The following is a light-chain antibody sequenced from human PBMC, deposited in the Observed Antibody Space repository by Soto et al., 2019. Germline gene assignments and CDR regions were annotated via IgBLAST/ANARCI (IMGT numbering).Light chain of an antibody. CDR2: KVS. V-gene: IGKV2-24*01. Sequence: EIVMTQTPLSSPVTLGQPASISCRSSQFLVHSDGDTYLNWLHQRPGQPPRVLIYKVSNRLSGVPDRFSGSRAGTDFTLKISRVEAEDLGVYYCMQVTHFPWTFGQGTKVEI. CDR1: QFLVHSDGDTY. J-gene: IGKJ1*01. CDR3: MQVTHFPWT.